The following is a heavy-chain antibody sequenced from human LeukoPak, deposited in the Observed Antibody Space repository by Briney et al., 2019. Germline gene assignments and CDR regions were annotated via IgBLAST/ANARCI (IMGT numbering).Heavy chain of an antibody. V-gene: IGHV4-39*07. Sequence: SETLSLTCTVPGGSISSSSYYWGWIRQPPGRGLEWIGNINYSGNTYYNPSLKSRVTISVDTSKNQFSLKLSSVTAADTAVYYCARDLSSSGSYPYFDYWGQGTLVTVSS. J-gene: IGHJ4*02. CDR1: GGSISSSSYY. CDR3: ARDLSSSGSYPYFDY. D-gene: IGHD1-26*01. CDR2: INYSGNT.